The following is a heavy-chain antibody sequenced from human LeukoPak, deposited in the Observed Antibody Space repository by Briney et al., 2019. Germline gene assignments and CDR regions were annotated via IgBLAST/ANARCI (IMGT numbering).Heavy chain of an antibody. CDR3: ARDSITMVRGVTDY. CDR2: INPSGGST. V-gene: IGHV1-46*01. Sequence: ASVKVSCKASGYTFTSYYMHWVRQAPGQGLEWMGIINPSGGSTSYAQKLQGRVTMTTDTSTSTAYMELRSLRSDDTAVYYCARDSITMVRGVTDYWGQGTLVTVSS. CDR1: GYTFTSYY. D-gene: IGHD3-10*01. J-gene: IGHJ4*02.